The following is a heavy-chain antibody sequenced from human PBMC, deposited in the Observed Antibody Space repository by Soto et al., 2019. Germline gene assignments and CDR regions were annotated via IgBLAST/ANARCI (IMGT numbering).Heavy chain of an antibody. J-gene: IGHJ6*02. Sequence: EVQLVESGGGLVQPGGSLRLSCAASGFTFSSYAMHWVRQAPGKGLEYVSVISSNGGSTYYAKSVKGRFTISRDNSKNTLYLQMGSLRAEDMAVYYCARSSQYSSSWGYYYYGMDVWGQGTTVTVSS. CDR1: GFTFSSYA. V-gene: IGHV3-64*01. CDR3: ARSSQYSSSWGYYYYGMDV. D-gene: IGHD6-13*01. CDR2: ISSNGGST.